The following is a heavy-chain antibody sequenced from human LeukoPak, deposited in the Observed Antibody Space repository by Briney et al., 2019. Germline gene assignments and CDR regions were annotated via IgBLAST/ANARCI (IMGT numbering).Heavy chain of an antibody. CDR3: ARGAYGSGSYGDNWFDP. Sequence: GSLRLSCAASGFTFSSYAMSWVRQAPGRGLEWVSAISGSGDSTYYADSVKGRFTISRDNSKNTLYLQMNSLRAEDTAVYYCARGAYGSGSYGDNWFDPWGQGTLITVSS. CDR1: GFTFSSYA. V-gene: IGHV3-23*01. J-gene: IGHJ5*02. D-gene: IGHD3-10*01. CDR2: ISGSGDST.